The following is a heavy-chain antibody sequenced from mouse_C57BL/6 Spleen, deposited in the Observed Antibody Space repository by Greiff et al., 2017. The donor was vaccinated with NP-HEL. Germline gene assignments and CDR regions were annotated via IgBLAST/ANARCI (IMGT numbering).Heavy chain of an antibody. V-gene: IGHV1-26*01. CDR2: INPNNGGT. J-gene: IGHJ2*01. CDR1: GYTFTDYY. Sequence: EVQLQQSGPELVKPGASVKISCKASGYTFTDYYMNWVKQSHGKSLEWIGDINPNNGGTSYNQKFKGKATLTVDKSSSTAYMELRSLTSEDSAVYYCARYYSNHCDYWGQGTTLTVSS. CDR3: ARYYSNHCDY. D-gene: IGHD2-5*01.